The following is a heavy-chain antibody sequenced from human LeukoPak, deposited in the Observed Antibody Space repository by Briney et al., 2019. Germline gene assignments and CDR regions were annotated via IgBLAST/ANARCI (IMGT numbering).Heavy chain of an antibody. D-gene: IGHD1/OR15-1a*01. J-gene: IGHJ4*02. V-gene: IGHV3-23*01. Sequence: GGSLRLSCAASGFTFSSYAMSWVRQAPGKGLEWVSAISGSGGSTYYADSVKGRFAISRDNSKNTLYLQMNSLRAEDTAVYYCAKVEQRFPYFDYWGQGTLVTVSS. CDR3: AKVEQRFPYFDY. CDR2: ISGSGGST. CDR1: GFTFSSYA.